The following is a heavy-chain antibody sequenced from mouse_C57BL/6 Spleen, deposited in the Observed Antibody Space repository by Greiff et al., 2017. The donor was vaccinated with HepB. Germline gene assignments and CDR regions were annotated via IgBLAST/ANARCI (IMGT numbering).Heavy chain of an antibody. CDR2: INPSTGGT. Sequence: EVQLVESGPELVKPGASVKISCKASGYSFTGYYMNWVKQSPEKSLEWIGEINPSTGGTTYNQKFKAKATLTVDKSSSTAYMQLKSLTSEDSAVYYCARNYLGPFDYWGQGTTLAVSS. CDR1: GYSFTGYY. J-gene: IGHJ2*01. CDR3: ARNYLGPFDY. D-gene: IGHD2-1*01. V-gene: IGHV1-42*01.